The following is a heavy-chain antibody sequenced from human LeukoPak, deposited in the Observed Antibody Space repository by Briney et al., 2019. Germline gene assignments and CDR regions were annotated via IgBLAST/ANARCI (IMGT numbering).Heavy chain of an antibody. CDR2: IIPIFGIA. J-gene: IGHJ5*02. V-gene: IGHV1-69*10. Sequence: ASVKVSCKASGGTFISYAISWVRQAPGQGLEWMGRIIPIFGIANYAQKFQGRVTITADKSTSTAYMELSSLRSEDTAVYYCASGNGDYAPHWFDPWGQGTLVTVSS. CDR3: ASGNGDYAPHWFDP. D-gene: IGHD4-17*01. CDR1: GGTFISYA.